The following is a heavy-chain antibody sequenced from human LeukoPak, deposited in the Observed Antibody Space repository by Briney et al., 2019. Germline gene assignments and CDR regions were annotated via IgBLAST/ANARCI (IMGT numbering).Heavy chain of an antibody. J-gene: IGHJ5*02. CDR3: ARDENGYVWGSLRA. D-gene: IGHD3-16*01. Sequence: SETPSLTCTVSGDSISSYYWSWIRQPAGKGLQWIGRIYTSGGTNYNPSLKSRVTMSVDTSKNQLSLKLSSVTAADTAVYYCARDENGYVWGSLRAWGQGTLVTVSS. V-gene: IGHV4-4*07. CDR1: GDSISSYY. CDR2: IYTSGGT.